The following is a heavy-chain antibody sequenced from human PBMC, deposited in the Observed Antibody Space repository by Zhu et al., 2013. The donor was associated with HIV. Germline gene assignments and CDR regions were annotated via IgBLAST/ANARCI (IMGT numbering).Heavy chain of an antibody. CDR1: GYSFINYF. D-gene: IGHD3-16*01. CDR3: ARARQYYDYFDY. V-gene: IGHV1-46*03. J-gene: IGHJ4*02. CDR2: LNPSSGNA. Sequence: QVQLVQSGAEVKKPGASVKVSCKASGYSFINYFMHWVRQAPGQGLEWMGILNPSSGNANYAQKFQGRLTMTRDTSTSTVYMELSSLRSEDTAVYFCARARQYYDYFDYWGQGTLVTVSS.